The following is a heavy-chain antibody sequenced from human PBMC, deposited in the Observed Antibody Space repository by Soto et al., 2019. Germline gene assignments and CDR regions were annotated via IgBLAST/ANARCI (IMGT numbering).Heavy chain of an antibody. V-gene: IGHV3-74*01. CDR1: GFTFSSYW. CDR2: INSDGSST. CDR3: ARGARDYYGSGSISYYYYGMDV. Sequence: GGSLRLSCAASGFTFSSYWMHWVRQAPGKGLVWVSRINSDGSSTSYADSVKGRFTISRDNAKNTLYLQMNSLRAEDTAVYYCARGARDYYGSGSISYYYYGMDVWGQGTTVTVSS. D-gene: IGHD3-10*01. J-gene: IGHJ6*02.